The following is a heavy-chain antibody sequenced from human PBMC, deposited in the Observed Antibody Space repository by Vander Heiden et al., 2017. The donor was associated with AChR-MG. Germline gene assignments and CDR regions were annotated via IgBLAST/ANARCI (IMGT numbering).Heavy chain of an antibody. CDR2: ISGSGGST. V-gene: IGHV3-23*01. D-gene: IGHD3-10*02. Sequence: EVQLLESGGGLVQHGGSLRLPGAASGFTFSSYAMSWVGQAPGKGLEWVSAISGSGGSTYYADSVKGRFTISRDNSKNTLYLQMNSLRAEDTAVYYCAKNYVAVYFDYWGQGTLVTVSS. CDR3: AKNYVAVYFDY. J-gene: IGHJ4*02. CDR1: GFTFSSYA.